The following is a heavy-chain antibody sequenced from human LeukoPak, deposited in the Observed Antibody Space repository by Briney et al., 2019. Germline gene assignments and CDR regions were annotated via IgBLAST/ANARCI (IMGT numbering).Heavy chain of an antibody. CDR1: GGSFSGYY. Sequence: SETLSLTCAVYGGSFSGYYWSWIRQPPGKGLEWIGEINHSGSTDYNPSLKSRVTISVDTSKNQFSLKLSSVTAADTAVYYCARVPTVTFFDYWGQGTLVTVSS. CDR2: INHSGST. V-gene: IGHV4-34*01. CDR3: ARVPTVTFFDY. J-gene: IGHJ4*02. D-gene: IGHD4-17*01.